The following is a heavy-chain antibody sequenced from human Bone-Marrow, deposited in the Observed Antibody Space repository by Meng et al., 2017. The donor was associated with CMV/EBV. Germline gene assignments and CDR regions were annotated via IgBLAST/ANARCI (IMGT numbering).Heavy chain of an antibody. CDR1: GEDRRSQY. D-gene: IGHD5-24*01. Sequence: LTGTGAGEDRRSQYGGGVRETRGAGVEGSGYIANSGGSKDNPALKSRGTISADTSKNQFSLKLTAVTAADTAVFYCARDGGWLKFTDWGQGTLVTVSS. CDR3: ARDGGWLKFTD. V-gene: IGHV4-59*11. CDR2: IANSGGS. J-gene: IGHJ4*02.